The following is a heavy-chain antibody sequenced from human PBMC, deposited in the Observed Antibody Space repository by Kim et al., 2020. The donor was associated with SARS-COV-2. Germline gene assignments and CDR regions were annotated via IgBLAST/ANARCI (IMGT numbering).Heavy chain of an antibody. D-gene: IGHD3-10*01. V-gene: IGHV3-33*01. Sequence: GGSLRLSCAASGFTFSSYGMHWVRQAPGKGLEWVAVIWYDGSNKYYADSVKGRFTISRDNSKNTLYLQMNSLRAEDTAVYYCAREREVVRGVIIDGAAGDYYYGMDVWGQGTTVTVSS. CDR3: AREREVVRGVIIDGAAGDYYYGMDV. J-gene: IGHJ6*02. CDR2: IWYDGSNK. CDR1: GFTFSSYG.